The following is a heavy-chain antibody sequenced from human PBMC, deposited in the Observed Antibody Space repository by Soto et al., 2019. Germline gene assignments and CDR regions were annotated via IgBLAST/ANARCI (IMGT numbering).Heavy chain of an antibody. CDR3: ARSSVEYYYDSSGYTGNSFDY. CDR2: ISYDGSNK. J-gene: IGHJ4*02. D-gene: IGHD3-22*01. Sequence: GGSLRLSCAASGFTFSSYAMHWVRQAPGKGLEWVAVISYDGSNKYYADSVKGRFTISRDNSKNTLYLQMNSLRAEDTAVYYCARSSVEYYYDSSGYTGNSFDYWGQGTLVTVSS. V-gene: IGHV3-30-3*01. CDR1: GFTFSSYA.